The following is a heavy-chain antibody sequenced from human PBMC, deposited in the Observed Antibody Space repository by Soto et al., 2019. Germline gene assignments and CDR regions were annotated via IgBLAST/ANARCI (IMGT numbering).Heavy chain of an antibody. CDR1: GFSLSTSGVG. D-gene: IGHD7-27*01. J-gene: IGHJ4*02. CDR2: IYWDDDK. CDR3: AHSLIPNWGSRGAFDY. Sequence: QITLKEYGPTLVKPTQTLTLTCTFSGFSLSTSGVGVGWIRQPPGKALEWLALIYWDDDKRYSPSLKSRLTITKDTSKNQVVLTLTTMDPVDTATYYCAHSLIPNWGSRGAFDYWGQGTLVTVSS. V-gene: IGHV2-5*02.